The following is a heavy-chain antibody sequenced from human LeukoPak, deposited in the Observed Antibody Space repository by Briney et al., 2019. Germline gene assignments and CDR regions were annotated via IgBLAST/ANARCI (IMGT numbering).Heavy chain of an antibody. V-gene: IGHV1-69*13. CDR1: GGTFSSYA. CDR2: IIPIFGTA. Sequence: ASVKVSCKASGGTFSSYAISWVRQAPGQRLEWMGGIIPIFGTANYAQKFQGRVTITADESTSTAYMELSSLRSEDTAVYYCAPMRDYYDSSGSNFDYWGQGTLVTVSS. D-gene: IGHD3-22*01. J-gene: IGHJ4*02. CDR3: APMRDYYDSSGSNFDY.